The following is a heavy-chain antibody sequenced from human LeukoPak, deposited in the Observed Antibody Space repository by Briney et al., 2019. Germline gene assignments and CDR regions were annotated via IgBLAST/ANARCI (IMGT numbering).Heavy chain of an antibody. CDR3: TTPSSS. V-gene: IGHV3-15*01. CDR2: IKSKTDGGTI. Sequence: GGSLRLSCAASGFTFSNTWMSWVRQAPGKGLEWVGRIKSKTDGGTIDYGAPVKGRFTISRDDSKNALYLEMNSLRIGDTAVYYCTTPSSSWGQGTLVTVSS. J-gene: IGHJ5*02. CDR1: GFTFSNTW. D-gene: IGHD3-10*01.